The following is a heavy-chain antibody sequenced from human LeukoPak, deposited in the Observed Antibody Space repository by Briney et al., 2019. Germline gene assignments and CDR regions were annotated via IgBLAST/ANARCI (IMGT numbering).Heavy chain of an antibody. V-gene: IGHV3-30*02. CDR3: AKRESLSYRHFDY. D-gene: IGHD3-16*02. CDR2: IRYDGSNK. Sequence: PGGSLRLSCAASGFTFSSYGMHWVRQAPGKGLEWVAFIRYDGSNKYYADSVKGRFTISRDNAKNSLYLQMNILRAEDTAVYYCAKRESLSYRHFDYWGQGTLVTVSS. J-gene: IGHJ4*02. CDR1: GFTFSSYG.